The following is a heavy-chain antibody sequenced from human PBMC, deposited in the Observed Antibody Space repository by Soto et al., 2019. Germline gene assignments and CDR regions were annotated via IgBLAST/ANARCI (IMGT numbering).Heavy chain of an antibody. J-gene: IGHJ6*03. Sequence: ESGGGLVKPGGSLRLSCAASGFTFSSYSMNWVRQAPGKGLEWVSSISSSSSYIYYADSVKGRFTISRDNAKNSLYLQMDSLRAEDTAVYYCASLFPVATILYYYYMDVWGKGTTVTVSS. D-gene: IGHD5-12*01. CDR2: ISSSSSYI. CDR1: GFTFSSYS. V-gene: IGHV3-21*01. CDR3: ASLFPVATILYYYYMDV.